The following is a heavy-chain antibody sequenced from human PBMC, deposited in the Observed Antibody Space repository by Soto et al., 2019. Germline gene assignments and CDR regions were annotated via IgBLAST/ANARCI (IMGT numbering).Heavy chain of an antibody. J-gene: IGHJ6*03. CDR2: IYHSGST. V-gene: IGHV4-4*02. CDR3: ARAVVVAARFYYYMDV. CDR1: SGSISSSNW. D-gene: IGHD2-15*01. Sequence: SATLSLTCAVSSGSISSSNWWSWVRLPPGKGLEWIGEIYHSGSTNYNPSLKSRVTISVDKSKNQFSLKLSSVTAADTAVYYCARAVVVAARFYYYMDVWGKGTTVTVSS.